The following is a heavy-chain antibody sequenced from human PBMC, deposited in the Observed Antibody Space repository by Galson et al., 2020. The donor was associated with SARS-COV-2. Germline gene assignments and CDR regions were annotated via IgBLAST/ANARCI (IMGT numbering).Heavy chain of an antibody. CDR2: IRSKAYGGTT. V-gene: IGHV3-49*03. Sequence: GESLKISCTASGFTFGDYAMSWFRQAPGKGLEWVGFIRSKAYGGTTEYAASVKGRFTISRDDSKSIAYLQMNSLKTEDTAVYYCTSGWIGGAPTDYWGQGTLVTVSS. CDR1: GFTFGDYA. CDR3: TSGWIGGAPTDY. D-gene: IGHD6-19*01. J-gene: IGHJ4*02.